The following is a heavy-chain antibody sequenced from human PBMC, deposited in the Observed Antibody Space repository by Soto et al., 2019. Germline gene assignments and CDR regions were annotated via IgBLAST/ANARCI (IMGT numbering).Heavy chain of an antibody. D-gene: IGHD2-15*01. V-gene: IGHV4-59*08. Sequence: TLSLTCTVSGGSISSYYWSWIRQPPGKGLEWIGYIYYSGSTNYNPSLKSRVTISVVTSKNQFSLKLSSVTAADTAVYYCARLVGGGIYYYYYMDVWGKGTTVTVSS. CDR2: IYYSGST. CDR1: GGSISSYY. J-gene: IGHJ6*03. CDR3: ARLVGGGIYYYYYMDV.